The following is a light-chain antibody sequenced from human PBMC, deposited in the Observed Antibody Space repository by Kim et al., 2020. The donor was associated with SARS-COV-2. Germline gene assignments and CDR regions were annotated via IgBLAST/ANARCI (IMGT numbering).Light chain of an antibody. CDR3: QQYNNWPIT. J-gene: IGKJ5*01. CDR1: QSVSSN. CDR2: GAS. V-gene: IGKV3-15*01. Sequence: VAPGERATLSCRASQSVSSNLAWYQQKPGQAPRLLIYGASTRATGIPARFSGSGSGTEFTLTISSLQSEDFAVYYCQQYNNWPITFGQGTRLEIK.